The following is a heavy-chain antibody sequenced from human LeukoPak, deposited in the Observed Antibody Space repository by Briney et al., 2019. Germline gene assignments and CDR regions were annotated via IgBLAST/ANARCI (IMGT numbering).Heavy chain of an antibody. D-gene: IGHD1-26*01. V-gene: IGHV1-2*06. CDR1: GYTFTDYY. CDR3: ARESSSTGVDF. J-gene: IGHJ4*02. Sequence: ASVKVSCKASGYTFTDYYMHWVRQAPGQGLEWMGRINPNSGGTSYAQKFQGRVTMTRDTSISTAYMDLSRLRSDDTALYYCARESSSTGVDFWGQGTLVTVSS. CDR2: INPNSGGT.